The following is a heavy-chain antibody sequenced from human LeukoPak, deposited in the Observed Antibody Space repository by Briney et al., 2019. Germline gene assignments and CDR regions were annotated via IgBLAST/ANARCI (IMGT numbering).Heavy chain of an antibody. D-gene: IGHD6-19*01. CDR3: ARDSSAWSFDY. V-gene: IGHV4-39*07. CDR2: IYYSGST. CDR1: GGSISSSSYY. J-gene: IGHJ4*02. Sequence: SETLSLTCTVSGGSISSSSYYWGWIRQPPGKGLEWIGSIYYSGSTYYNPSLKSRVTISVDTSKNQFSLMLSSVTAADTAVYYCARDSSAWSFDYWGQGALVTVSS.